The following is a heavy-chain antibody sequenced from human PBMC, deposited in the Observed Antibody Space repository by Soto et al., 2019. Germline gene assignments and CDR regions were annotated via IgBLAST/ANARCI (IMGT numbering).Heavy chain of an antibody. CDR2: ISYDGSNK. J-gene: IGHJ6*02. CDR3: AKDRGSSSLYYYYGMDV. V-gene: IGHV3-30*18. CDR1: GFTFSSYG. D-gene: IGHD6-6*01. Sequence: LRLSCAASGFTFSSYGMHWVRQAPGKGLEWVAVISYDGSNKYYADSVKGRFTISRDNSKNTLYLQMNSLRAEDTAVYYCAKDRGSSSLYYYYGMDVWGQGTTVTVSS.